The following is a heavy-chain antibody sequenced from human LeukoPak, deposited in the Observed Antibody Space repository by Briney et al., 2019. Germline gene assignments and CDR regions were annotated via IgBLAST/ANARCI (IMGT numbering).Heavy chain of an antibody. V-gene: IGHV5-51*01. D-gene: IGHD3-10*01. J-gene: IGHJ4*02. CDR2: ISPADSDT. Sequence: PGESLKISCQVSGYSFINYWIGWVRQMPGKGLESMGIISPADSDTTYSPSFQGQVTISADKSISTVYLQWSSLKASDTAMYYCARQSRDGSKTRGYYFDYWGQGTLVTVSS. CDR3: ARQSRDGSKTRGYYFDY. CDR1: GYSFINYW.